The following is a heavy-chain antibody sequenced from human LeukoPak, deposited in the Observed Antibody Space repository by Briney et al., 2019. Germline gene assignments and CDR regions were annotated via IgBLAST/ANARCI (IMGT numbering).Heavy chain of an antibody. CDR1: GYTFSSCA. Sequence: ASVKASCKASGYTFSSCAINWVRQAPGQGLEYMGWIDTKTGNPTYAQGFTGRFVFSLDTPVSTAYLQISSLKAEDTAVYYCAIHPSDSSGYFSYWGQGALVTVSS. D-gene: IGHD3-22*01. J-gene: IGHJ4*02. CDR2: IDTKTGNP. V-gene: IGHV7-4-1*02. CDR3: AIHPSDSSGYFSY.